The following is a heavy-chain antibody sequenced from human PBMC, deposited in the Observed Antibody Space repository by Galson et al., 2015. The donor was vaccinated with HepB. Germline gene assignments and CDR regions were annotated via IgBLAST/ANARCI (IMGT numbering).Heavy chain of an antibody. V-gene: IGHV3-23*01. Sequence: LRLSCAASGFTFTRYAMNWVRQAPGKGLEWVSSIGGSGTTTYYADSVKGRFTISRDNSKDTVFLQMDNLRPEDTAVYYCVKEGAWFGGDWFDPWGQGALVTVS. CDR1: GFTFTRYA. J-gene: IGHJ5*02. CDR2: IGGSGTTT. D-gene: IGHD3-16*01. CDR3: VKEGAWFGGDWFDP.